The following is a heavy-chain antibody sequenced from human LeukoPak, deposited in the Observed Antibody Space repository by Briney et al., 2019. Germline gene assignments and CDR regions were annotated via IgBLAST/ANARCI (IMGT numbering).Heavy chain of an antibody. J-gene: IGHJ4*02. CDR2: IIPIFGTA. CDR3: AREGLGELTLDC. V-gene: IGHV1-69*13. CDR1: GGTFSSYA. Sequence: SVKVSCKASGGTFSSYAISWVRQAPGQGLEWMGGIIPIFGTANYAQKFQGRVTITADESTSTAYMELRSLRSDDTAVYYCAREGLGELTLDCWGQGTLVTVSS. D-gene: IGHD3-16*01.